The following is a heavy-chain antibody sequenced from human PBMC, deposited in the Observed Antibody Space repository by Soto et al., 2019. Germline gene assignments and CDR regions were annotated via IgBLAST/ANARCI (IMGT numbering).Heavy chain of an antibody. J-gene: IGHJ5*02. Sequence: SETLSLTCAVYGGSFSGYYWNWIRQPPGKGLEWIGEIDHSGYTNYNPSLNSRVTISVDTSKNQFSLRLTSVTAADTAVYYCGRVRDWFDPWGQGTRGTVSS. CDR3: GRVRDWFDP. D-gene: IGHD3-3*01. CDR2: IDHSGYT. CDR1: GGSFSGYY. V-gene: IGHV4-34*01.